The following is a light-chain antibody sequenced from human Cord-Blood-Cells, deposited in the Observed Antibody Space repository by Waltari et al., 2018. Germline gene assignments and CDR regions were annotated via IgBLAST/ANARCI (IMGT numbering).Light chain of an antibody. CDR3: QQYNSYST. J-gene: IGKJ1*01. V-gene: IGKV1-5*03. CDR1: QSISSW. CDR2: KAS. Sequence: DIQMTQSPSTLSASVGDRVTITCRASQSISSWLAWYQQKPGKAPKLLIYKASSLESGVPSRFSSSGSVTEFTLTISSLQPDDFATYYCQQYNSYSTFGQGTKVEIK.